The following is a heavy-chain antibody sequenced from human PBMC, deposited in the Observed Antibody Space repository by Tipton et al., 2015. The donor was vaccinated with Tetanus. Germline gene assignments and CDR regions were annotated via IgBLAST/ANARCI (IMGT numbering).Heavy chain of an antibody. Sequence: TLSLTCTVSGGSVSSGSYYWSWIRQPPGKGLEWIGDFFYSGSTNYNPSLKSRVSMAVGTSKNQFSLQFRSVAAADPAVYYCARGDGYHYYYHMDVWGRGTTVTVSS. CDR2: FFYSGST. J-gene: IGHJ6*04. V-gene: IGHV4-61*01. D-gene: IGHD1-26*01. CDR1: GGSVSSGSYY. CDR3: ARGDGYHYYYHMDV.